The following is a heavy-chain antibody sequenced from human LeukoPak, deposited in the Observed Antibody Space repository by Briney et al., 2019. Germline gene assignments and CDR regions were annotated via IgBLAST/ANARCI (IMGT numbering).Heavy chain of an antibody. CDR1: GFTVSSNY. J-gene: IGHJ4*02. CDR3: AKDGVPNRYFGRNYFDY. CDR2: IDSGDRT. Sequence: GGSLLLSCAASGFTVSSNYMNWVRQAPGKGLEWVSVIDSGDRTYYADSVKGRFTISRDNSKNTLYVQINSLRAEDTAVYYCAKDGVPNRYFGRNYFDYWGQGTLVTVSS. V-gene: IGHV3-66*01. D-gene: IGHD2-8*01.